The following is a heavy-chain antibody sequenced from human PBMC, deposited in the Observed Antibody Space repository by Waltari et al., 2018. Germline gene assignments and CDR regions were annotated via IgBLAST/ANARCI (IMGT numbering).Heavy chain of an antibody. CDR1: GFTFSDYS. CDR3: VRDRHGDYLRYFDS. V-gene: IGHV3-48*02. Sequence: EVLLVESGGGLVQPGGSLRLSCAASGFTFSDYSMNWVRQGPGKGLGWVAYSSSSSSTTFYADSVEGRFSISRDNAKNSLYLQMNSLRDEDTAVYYCVRDRHGDYLRYFDSWGQGNLVTVSS. D-gene: IGHD4-17*01. J-gene: IGHJ4*02. CDR2: SSSSSSTT.